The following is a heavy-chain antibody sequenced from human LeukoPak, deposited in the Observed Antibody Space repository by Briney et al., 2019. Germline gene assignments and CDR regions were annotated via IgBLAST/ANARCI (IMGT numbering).Heavy chain of an antibody. CDR2: ISSNGGST. CDR3: ARVLRFGGTYYFDY. J-gene: IGHJ4*02. Sequence: GGSLRLSCAASGFTFSSYAMHWARQAPGKGLEYVSAISSNGGSTYYANSVKGRFTISRDNSKNTLYLQMGSLRAEDMAVYYCARVLRFGGTYYFDYWGQGTLVTVSS. D-gene: IGHD3-10*01. V-gene: IGHV3-64*01. CDR1: GFTFSSYA.